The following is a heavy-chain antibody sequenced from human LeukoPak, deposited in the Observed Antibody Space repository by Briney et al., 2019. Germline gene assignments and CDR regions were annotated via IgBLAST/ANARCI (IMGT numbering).Heavy chain of an antibody. CDR2: INHSGST. J-gene: IGHJ6*02. CDR3: ARETYYGSGSYYPYYYYGMDV. D-gene: IGHD3-10*01. Sequence: SETLSLTCAVYGGSFSGYYWSWIRQPPGKGLEWIGEINHSGSTNYNPSLKSRVTISVDTSKNQFSLKLSSVTAADTAVYYCARETYYGSGSYYPYYYYGMDVWGQGTTVTVSS. CDR1: GGSFSGYY. V-gene: IGHV4-34*01.